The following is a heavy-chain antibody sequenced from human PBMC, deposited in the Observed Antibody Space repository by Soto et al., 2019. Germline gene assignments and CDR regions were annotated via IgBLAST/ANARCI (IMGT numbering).Heavy chain of an antibody. D-gene: IGHD5-12*01. V-gene: IGHV4-31*03. Sequence: QVQLQESGPGLMKPSQTLSLTCTVSGASISSGGYYWSWIRQHPGKGLEWIGYIYHSGTTSSNPSLKSRVTISVDTSNNQFSLKLSSVTAADTAVYYCARDHSGYDFLDYWGQGTLVTVSS. CDR1: GASISSGGYY. CDR2: IYHSGTT. CDR3: ARDHSGYDFLDY. J-gene: IGHJ4*02.